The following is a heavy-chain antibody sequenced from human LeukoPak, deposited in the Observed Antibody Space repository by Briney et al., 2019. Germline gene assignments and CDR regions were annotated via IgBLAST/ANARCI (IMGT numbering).Heavy chain of an antibody. Sequence: SVKVSCKASGGTFSSYAISWVRQAPGQGLEWMGGIIPIFGTANYAQKFQGRVTITADESTSTAYMELSSLRSEDTAVYYCARERVQRRYCSSTSCYPSDYWGQGTLVTVSS. CDR1: GGTFSSYA. CDR2: IIPIFGTA. D-gene: IGHD2-2*01. J-gene: IGHJ4*02. CDR3: ARERVQRRYCSSTSCYPSDY. V-gene: IGHV1-69*13.